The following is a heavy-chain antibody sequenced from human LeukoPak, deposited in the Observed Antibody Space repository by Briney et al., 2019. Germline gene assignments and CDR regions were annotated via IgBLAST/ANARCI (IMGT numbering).Heavy chain of an antibody. J-gene: IGHJ4*02. D-gene: IGHD6-19*01. CDR3: ARRWGSGLDY. Sequence: HPGRSLRLPCAASGFTFSIYAMHWVRQAPGKGLEWVAFLSYDGSNKFYADSVKGRFTISRDNSKNTLYLQMNSLRAEDTAVYYCARRWGSGLDYWGQGTLVTVSS. CDR1: GFTFSIYA. CDR2: LSYDGSNK. V-gene: IGHV3-30-3*01.